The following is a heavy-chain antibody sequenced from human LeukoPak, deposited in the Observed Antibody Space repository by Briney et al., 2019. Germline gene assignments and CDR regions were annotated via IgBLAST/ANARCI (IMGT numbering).Heavy chain of an antibody. CDR1: GGSISSSSYY. J-gene: IGHJ4*02. CDR2: IYYSGST. D-gene: IGHD2-2*01. V-gene: IGHV4-39*07. Sequence: SETLSLTCTVSGGSISSSSYYWGWIRQPPGTGLEWIGSIYYSGSTYYNPSLKSRVTISVDTSKNQFSLKLSSVTAADTAVYYCARYCSSTSCLEYYFDYWGQGTLVTVSS. CDR3: ARYCSSTSCLEYYFDY.